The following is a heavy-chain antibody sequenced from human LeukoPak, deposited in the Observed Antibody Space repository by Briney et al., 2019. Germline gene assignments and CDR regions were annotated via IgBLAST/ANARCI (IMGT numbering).Heavy chain of an antibody. CDR1: VFTLRSYG. V-gene: IGHV3-30*03. J-gene: IGHJ3*02. Sequence: PGGSLRLSCAASVFTLRSYGMHWVRQARGKGLEGVADMTYDGTNTHYADSVKGRFTISRDNSKNTLSLQMNSLRDEDTAMYYCVAERDASGGRRRVPTTDGAFDIWGQGTMVTVSS. CDR2: MTYDGTNT. CDR3: VAERDASGGRRRVPTTDGAFDI. D-gene: IGHD1-26*01.